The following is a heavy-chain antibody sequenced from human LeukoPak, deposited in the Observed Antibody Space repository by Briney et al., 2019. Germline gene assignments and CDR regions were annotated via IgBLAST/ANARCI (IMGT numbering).Heavy chain of an antibody. Sequence: SETLSLTCTVSGGSISSGDYYWSWIRQPPGKGLEWIGYIYYRGSTYYNPSLKSRVTISVDTSKNQFSLKLSSVTAADTAVYYCATYYGDYVGWFDPWGQGTLVTVSS. D-gene: IGHD4-17*01. V-gene: IGHV4-30-4*01. CDR1: GGSISSGDYY. CDR3: ATYYGDYVGWFDP. J-gene: IGHJ5*02. CDR2: IYYRGST.